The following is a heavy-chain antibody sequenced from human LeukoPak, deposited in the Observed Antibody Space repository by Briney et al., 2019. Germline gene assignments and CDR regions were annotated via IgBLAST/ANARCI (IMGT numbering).Heavy chain of an antibody. J-gene: IGHJ4*02. CDR2: ISGSGTST. CDR1: GFTFSNCA. CDR3: ANGRTTSGYLAHDD. V-gene: IGHV3-23*01. D-gene: IGHD3-22*01. Sequence: GGSLRLSCAASGFTFSNCAMSWARLAPGKGLEWVSAISGSGTSTYYADSVKGRFTISRDNSKNTLFLQMNSLRAEDTAIYYCANGRTTSGYLAHDDWGQGTLVTVSS.